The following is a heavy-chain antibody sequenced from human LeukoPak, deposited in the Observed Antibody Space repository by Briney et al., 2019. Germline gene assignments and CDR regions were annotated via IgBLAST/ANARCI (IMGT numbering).Heavy chain of an antibody. V-gene: IGHV4-59*01. CDR3: ARDPGWRGGATWDDAFDI. D-gene: IGHD1-26*01. CDR1: GGSISSYY. Sequence: SETLSLTCTVSGGSISSYYWSWIRQPPGKGLEWIGYIYYSGSTNYNPSLKSRVTISVDTSKNQFSLKLSSVTAADTAVYYCARDPGWRGGATWDDAFDIWGQGTMVTVSS. CDR2: IYYSGST. J-gene: IGHJ3*02.